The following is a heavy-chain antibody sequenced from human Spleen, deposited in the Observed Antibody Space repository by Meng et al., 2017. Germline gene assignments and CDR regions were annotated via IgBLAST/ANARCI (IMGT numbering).Heavy chain of an antibody. CDR2: IYQTGST. CDR1: GGSISSNNW. CDR3: ARRRTSGSYYSFQSIYFDY. D-gene: IGHD3-10*01. V-gene: IGHV4-4*02. Sequence: QVQLQESGLGLVKPSGTLSLTCVVSGGSISSNNWWSWVRQPPGKGLEWIGEIYQTGSTNYNPSLKSRVTISADKSRNQFSLKLSSLSTADTAVYYCARRRTSGSYYSFQSIYFDYWGQGALVTVSS. J-gene: IGHJ4*02.